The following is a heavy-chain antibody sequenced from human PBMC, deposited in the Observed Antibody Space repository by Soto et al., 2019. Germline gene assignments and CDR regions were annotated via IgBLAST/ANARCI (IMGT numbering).Heavy chain of an antibody. CDR2: ISSSSSYI. J-gene: IGHJ4*02. V-gene: IGHV3-21*01. Sequence: RSLRLSCAASGFTFSSYSMNWVRQAPGKGLEWVSSISSSSSYIYYADSVKCRFTISRDNAKNSLYLQMNSLRAEDTAVYYCARDPVGATNNWGKGTLVTVSS. D-gene: IGHD1-26*01. CDR3: ARDPVGATNN. CDR1: GFTFSSYS.